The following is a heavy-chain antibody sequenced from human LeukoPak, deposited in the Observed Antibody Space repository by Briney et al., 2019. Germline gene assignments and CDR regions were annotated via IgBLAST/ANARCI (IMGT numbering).Heavy chain of an antibody. Sequence: SETLSLTCTVSGGSISSYYWSWIRQPPGKGLEWIGYIYYSGSTNYNPSLKSRVTISVDTSKNQFSLKLSSVTAADTAVYYCARGKRFREFDYWGQGTLVTVSS. CDR2: IYYSGST. V-gene: IGHV4-59*01. CDR3: ARGKRFREFDY. D-gene: IGHD3-3*01. CDR1: GGSISSYY. J-gene: IGHJ4*02.